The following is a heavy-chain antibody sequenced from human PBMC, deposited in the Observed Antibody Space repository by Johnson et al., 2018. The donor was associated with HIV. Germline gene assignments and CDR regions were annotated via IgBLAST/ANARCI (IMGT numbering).Heavy chain of an antibody. D-gene: IGHD3-16*01. CDR2: INHDVSAI. V-gene: IGHV3-7*01. CDR3: GSLGDGHQKGAFEI. J-gene: IGHJ3*02. Sequence: VQLVESGGDLVQPGGSLRLFCIGSGFTFSHNWMSWVRQAPGKGPEWVANINHDVSAIHYVDSVKGRFTISRDNAKRSLFLQINSLRVEDTAVYFCGSLGDGHQKGAFEIWGHGTMVTISS. CDR1: GFTFSHNW.